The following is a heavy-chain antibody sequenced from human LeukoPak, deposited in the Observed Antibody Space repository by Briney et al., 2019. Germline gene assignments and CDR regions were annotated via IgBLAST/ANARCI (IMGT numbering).Heavy chain of an antibody. Sequence: GGSLRLSCAASGFTFDDYAMHWVRQAPGKGLEWVSGISWNSGSIGYADSVKGRFTISRDNAKNTLYLQMNSLRAEDTAVYYCAREILIVGADWAAFDIWGQGTMVTVSS. CDR2: ISWNSGSI. CDR1: GFTFDDYA. D-gene: IGHD1-26*01. J-gene: IGHJ3*02. CDR3: AREILIVGADWAAFDI. V-gene: IGHV3-9*01.